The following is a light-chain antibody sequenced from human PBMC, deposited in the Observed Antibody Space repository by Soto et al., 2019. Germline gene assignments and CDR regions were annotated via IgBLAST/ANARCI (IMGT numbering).Light chain of an antibody. CDR3: QQVDSYPRT. CDR2: ASS. Sequence: IKLTQPPSSLSASVGDRVTVTCRASQGIGTYLVWYQQKSGKAPTVLIYASSTLQTGVPSRFSGSGSGTDFSLTISSLHPEDVATYYCQQVDSYPRTFGQGTKVDI. V-gene: IGKV1-9*01. CDR1: QGIGTY. J-gene: IGKJ1*01.